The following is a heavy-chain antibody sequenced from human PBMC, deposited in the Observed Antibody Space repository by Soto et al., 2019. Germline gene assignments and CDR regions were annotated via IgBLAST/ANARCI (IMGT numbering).Heavy chain of an antibody. J-gene: IGHJ4*02. Sequence: EVHLLESGGGLVQPGGSLRLSCGASGFTFSKYAMTWVRQAPGKGLEWVSSIDGSRDSLYYADSVKGRFSISRDNSQNTLYLQMNSLRPEDTALYFCAKERGGSHPTAMDYWGQGILVTVSS. CDR2: IDGSRDSL. D-gene: IGHD5-18*01. V-gene: IGHV3-23*01. CDR3: AKERGGSHPTAMDY. CDR1: GFTFSKYA.